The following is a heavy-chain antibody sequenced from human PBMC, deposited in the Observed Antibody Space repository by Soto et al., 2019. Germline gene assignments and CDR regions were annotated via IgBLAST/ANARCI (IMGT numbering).Heavy chain of an antibody. Sequence: SETLSLTCTVSGGSISSGGYYWRWIRQHPGKGLEWIGYIYYSGSTYYNPSLKSRVTISVDTSKNQFSLKLSSVTAADTAVYYCASNYCGGDCYSRKAYYYYGMDVWGQGTTVTVSS. CDR2: IYYSGST. V-gene: IGHV4-31*03. D-gene: IGHD2-21*02. CDR3: ASNYCGGDCYSRKAYYYYGMDV. CDR1: GGSISSGGYY. J-gene: IGHJ6*02.